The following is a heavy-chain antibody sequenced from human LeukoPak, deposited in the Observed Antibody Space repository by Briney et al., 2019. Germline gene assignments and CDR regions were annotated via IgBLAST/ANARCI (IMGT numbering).Heavy chain of an antibody. Sequence: SETLSLTCTVSGGSISSSSYYWGWIRQPPGKGLEWIGYIYYSGSTNYNPSLKSRVTISVDTSKNQFSLKLSSVTAADTAMYYCARVSGYDWESFYDYWGQGSLVTVSS. V-gene: IGHV4-61*05. D-gene: IGHD5-12*01. CDR3: ARVSGYDWESFYDY. CDR2: IYYSGST. J-gene: IGHJ4*02. CDR1: GGSISSSSYY.